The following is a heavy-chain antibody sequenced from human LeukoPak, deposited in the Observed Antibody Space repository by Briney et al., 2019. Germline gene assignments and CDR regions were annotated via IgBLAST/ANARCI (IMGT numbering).Heavy chain of an antibody. Sequence: PSETVSLTCTVSGGSVSSTTYYWSWIRQPPGKGLEWIASINYSRSTYYNPSLKSRVTISVDTSENQVSLKLSSVTAADTAVYYCARYVVYGSGKYYFDYWGQGTLVTVSS. CDR3: ARYVVYGSGKYYFDY. D-gene: IGHD3-10*01. CDR1: GGSVSSTTYY. J-gene: IGHJ4*02. V-gene: IGHV4-39*01. CDR2: INYSRST.